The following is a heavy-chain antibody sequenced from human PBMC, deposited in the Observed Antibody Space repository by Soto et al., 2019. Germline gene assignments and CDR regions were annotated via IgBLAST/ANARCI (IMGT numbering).Heavy chain of an antibody. V-gene: IGHV1-69*01. J-gene: IGHJ6*02. CDR3: ARDRRPYDNGMDV. Sequence: QVQLVQSGAEVKKPGSSVKLSCKASGGTISSHAISWVRQAPGQGLEWMGGIIPILGTTNYAQKFQGRVTITADESMSTVYMELSSLRFEDTAAHYCARDRRPYDNGMDVWGQGTTVTVS. CDR1: GGTISSHA. CDR2: IIPILGTT.